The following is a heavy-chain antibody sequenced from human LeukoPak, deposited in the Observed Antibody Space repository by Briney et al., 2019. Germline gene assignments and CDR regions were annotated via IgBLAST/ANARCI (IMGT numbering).Heavy chain of an antibody. D-gene: IGHD3-3*01. CDR1: GGTFSSYV. CDR2: IIPIFGTA. CDR3: ARGRFGVVIAGLYYYYGMDV. V-gene: IGHV1-69*13. Sequence: SVKVSCKASGGTFSSYVISWVRQAPGQGLEWMGGIIPIFGTANYAQKFQGRVTITADESTSTAYMELSSLRSEDTAVYYCARGRFGVVIAGLYYYYGMDVWGQGTTVTVSS. J-gene: IGHJ6*02.